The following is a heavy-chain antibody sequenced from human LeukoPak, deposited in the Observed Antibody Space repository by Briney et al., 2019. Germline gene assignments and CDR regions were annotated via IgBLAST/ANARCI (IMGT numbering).Heavy chain of an antibody. CDR1: GGSITSYY. D-gene: IGHD1-26*01. V-gene: IGHV4-59*01. J-gene: IGHJ3*01. CDR2: IYGDGST. Sequence: SGTLSLTCTVSGGSITSYYWTCIRQPPARELEWIGFIYGDGSTKYNPSPKSRVTMSVDTSKTQSSLKLSSATATDWAVYYCARDKDSGTNHAKIRNCVWGQGTRITVSS. CDR3: ARDKDSGTNHAKIRNCV.